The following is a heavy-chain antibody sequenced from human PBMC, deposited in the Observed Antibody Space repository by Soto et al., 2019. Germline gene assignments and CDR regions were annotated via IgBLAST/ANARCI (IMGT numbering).Heavy chain of an antibody. CDR3: ARGGYCSSTSCPRARYYYYGMDV. CDR1: GYTFTSSG. V-gene: IGHV1-18*04. J-gene: IGHJ6*02. D-gene: IGHD2-2*01. CDR2: ISAYNGNT. Sequence: ASVKVSCKASGYTFTSSGISWVRQAPGHGLEWMGWISAYNGNTNNEQKLQGRVTMTTDTSTSTAYMELRSLRSDDTAVYYCARGGYCSSTSCPRARYYYYGMDVWGQGTTVTVSS.